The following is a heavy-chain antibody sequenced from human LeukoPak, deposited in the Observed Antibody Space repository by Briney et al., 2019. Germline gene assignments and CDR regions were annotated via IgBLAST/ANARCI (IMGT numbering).Heavy chain of an antibody. J-gene: IGHJ4*02. CDR3: ATYRQVLLPFES. Sequence: GESLRLSCAASGFTFNTYTMYWVRQAPGKGLEWVSSIFPSGGEIHYADSVRGRFTISRDNSKSTLSLQMNSLRAEDTAIYYCATYRQVLLPFESWGQGTLVTVSS. V-gene: IGHV3-23*01. CDR1: GFTFNTYT. CDR2: IFPSGGEI. D-gene: IGHD2-8*02.